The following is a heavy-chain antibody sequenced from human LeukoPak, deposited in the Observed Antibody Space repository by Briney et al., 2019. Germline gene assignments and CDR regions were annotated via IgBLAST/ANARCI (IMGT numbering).Heavy chain of an antibody. CDR2: IYSSGNT. Sequence: KASETLSLTCTVSGDSFSAYYWSWIRQPPGRGLEWIGYIYSSGNTNYNPSLKSRVTISVGTSKKQHSLKLTSVTAADTAVYYCAIHTSVDISSFTDVWGKGTTVTVSS. V-gene: IGHV4-4*09. J-gene: IGHJ6*04. CDR3: AIHTSVDISSFTDV. CDR1: GDSFSAYY. D-gene: IGHD5/OR15-5a*01.